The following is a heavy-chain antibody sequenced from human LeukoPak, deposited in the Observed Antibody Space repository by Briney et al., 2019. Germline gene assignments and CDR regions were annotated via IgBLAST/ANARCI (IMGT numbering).Heavy chain of an antibody. V-gene: IGHV1-8*01. J-gene: IGHJ4*02. CDR2: MNPNSGNT. D-gene: IGHD3-10*01. CDR1: GYTFTSYD. Sequence: ASVKVSCKASGYTFTSYDINWVRQATGQGLERMGWMNPNSGNTGYAQKFQGRVTMTRNTSISTAYMELSSLRSEDTAVYYCARGAYRITMVLSYWGQGTLVTVSS. CDR3: ARGAYRITMVLSY.